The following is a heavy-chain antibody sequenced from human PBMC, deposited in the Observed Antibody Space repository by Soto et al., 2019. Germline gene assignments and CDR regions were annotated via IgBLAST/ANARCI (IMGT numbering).Heavy chain of an antibody. CDR2: IYDSGST. D-gene: IGHD1-26*01. V-gene: IGHV4-59*01. CDR1: GGSISRYY. J-gene: IGHJ5*02. CDR3: ARDRWELLPYNWFDP. Sequence: SETLSLTCTVSGGSISRYYWSWIRQPPGKGLEWIGYIYDSGSTNYNPSLKSRATISVDTSKNQFSLKLSSVTAADTAVYYCARDRWELLPYNWFDPWGQGTLVTVSS.